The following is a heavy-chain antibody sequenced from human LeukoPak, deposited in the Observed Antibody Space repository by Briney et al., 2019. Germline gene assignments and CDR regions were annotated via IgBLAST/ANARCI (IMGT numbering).Heavy chain of an antibody. CDR2: INPNSGGT. D-gene: IGHD2-15*01. CDR3: ARELRYCSGSSCHLVFFDC. Sequence: ASVKVSCKASGYTFTGYYMHWVRQAPGQGLEWMGWINPNSGGTNYAQKFQGRVTMTRDTSISTAYMELSRLRSDDTAVYYCARELRYCSGSSCHLVFFDCWGQGTLVTVSS. CDR1: GYTFTGYY. J-gene: IGHJ4*02. V-gene: IGHV1-2*02.